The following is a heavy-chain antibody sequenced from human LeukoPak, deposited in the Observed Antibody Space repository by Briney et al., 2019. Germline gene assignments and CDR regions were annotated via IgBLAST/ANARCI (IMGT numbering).Heavy chain of an antibody. CDR3: ARRGGSGRAFDY. J-gene: IGHJ4*02. D-gene: IGHD1-26*01. CDR2: IYYTGST. V-gene: IGHV4-39*01. Sequence: WGWIRQPPGKGRERIGSIYYTGSTYDNPSLKSRVTISVDTSKNQFSLKLSSVTAADTAVYYCARRGGSGRAFDYWGQGTLVTVSS.